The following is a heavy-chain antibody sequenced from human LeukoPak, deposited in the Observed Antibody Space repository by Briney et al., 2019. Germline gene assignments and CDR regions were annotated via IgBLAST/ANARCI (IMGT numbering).Heavy chain of an antibody. Sequence: KPSETLSLTCAVSGVSISPYYWAWIRQPPGKGLEWIGYIHTSGSNNQYPSLKSRVTISVDKSKNHFSLRLTSVTAADTAVYYCARLSAAVHLGAFDLWGQRTMVTVSS. V-gene: IGHV4-4*09. CDR1: GVSISPYY. CDR2: IHTSGSN. CDR3: ARLSAAVHLGAFDL. D-gene: IGHD3-3*01. J-gene: IGHJ3*01.